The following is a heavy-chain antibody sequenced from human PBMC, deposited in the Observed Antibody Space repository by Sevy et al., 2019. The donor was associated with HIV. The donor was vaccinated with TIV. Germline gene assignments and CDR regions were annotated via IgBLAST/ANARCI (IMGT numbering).Heavy chain of an antibody. CDR1: GFTFSDYY. V-gene: IGHV3-11*01. CDR2: ISSSGSTI. J-gene: IGHJ3*02. CDR3: ARARLRWMVDAFDI. Sequence: GGSLRLSCAASGFTFSDYYMSWIRQAPGKGLEWVSYISSSGSTIYYADSVKGRFTISRDNAKNSLYLQMNSLRAEDTAVYYCARARLRWMVDAFDIWGQGTMVTVSS. D-gene: IGHD5-12*01.